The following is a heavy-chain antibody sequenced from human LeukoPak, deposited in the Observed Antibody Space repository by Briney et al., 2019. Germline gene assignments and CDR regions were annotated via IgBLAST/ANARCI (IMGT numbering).Heavy chain of an antibody. D-gene: IGHD2-15*01. Sequence: GGSLRLSCAASGFTFSSYSMNWVRQTPGKGLEWVSSISSSSSYIYYADSVKGRFTVSRDNAKNSLYLQMDTLRADDTAVYYCARDTTRWFSPSDHWGQGTLVTVSS. CDR2: ISSSSSYI. CDR1: GFTFSSYS. CDR3: ARDTTRWFSPSDH. J-gene: IGHJ4*02. V-gene: IGHV3-21*01.